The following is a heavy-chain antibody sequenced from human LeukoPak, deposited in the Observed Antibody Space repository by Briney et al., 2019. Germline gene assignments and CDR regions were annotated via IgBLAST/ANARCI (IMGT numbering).Heavy chain of an antibody. CDR1: GFTFSTSA. V-gene: IGHV3-21*04. Sequence: GGSLRLSCAASGFTFSTSAMNWVRQAPGKGLEWVSSINNVRSHIYYADSVRGRFTISRDNSKNTLYLQMNSLRAEDTAVYYCAREHSSSWDQFDYWGQGTLVTVSS. D-gene: IGHD6-13*01. J-gene: IGHJ4*02. CDR3: AREHSSSWDQFDY. CDR2: INNVRSHI.